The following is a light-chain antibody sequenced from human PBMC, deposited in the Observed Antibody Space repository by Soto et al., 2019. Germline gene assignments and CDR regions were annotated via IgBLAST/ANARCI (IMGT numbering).Light chain of an antibody. CDR2: DVT. CDR1: SSDVGSYNL. V-gene: IGLV2-23*02. CDR3: CSYADSANWV. J-gene: IGLJ3*02. Sequence: QSALTQPASVSGSPGQSITISCTGTSSDVGSYNLVSWYQQHPGKAPKLIIYDVTKRPSGLSNRFSGSKSGNTASLTISGLQAEDEADYSCCSYADSANWVFGGGTKLTVL.